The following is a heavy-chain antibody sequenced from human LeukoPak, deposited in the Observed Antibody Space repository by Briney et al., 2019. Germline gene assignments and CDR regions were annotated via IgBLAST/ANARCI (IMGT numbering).Heavy chain of an antibody. CDR1: GFTFDDYA. CDR2: MSHDGGIE. CDR3: ARAKKIRSITHMDV. J-gene: IGHJ6*02. V-gene: IGHV3-30*03. D-gene: IGHD2/OR15-2a*01. Sequence: GGSLRLSCAASGFTFDDYAMHWVRQAPGKGLEWVAVMSHDGGIEKYADSVKGRFTISRDNSKKTLYLQMNSLRSDDAAVYYFARAKKIRSITHMDVWGQGTTVTGSS.